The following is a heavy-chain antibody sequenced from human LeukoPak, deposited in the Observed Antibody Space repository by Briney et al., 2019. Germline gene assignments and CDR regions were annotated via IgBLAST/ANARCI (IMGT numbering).Heavy chain of an antibody. CDR3: ARVPSWTYFDY. CDR1: GYSFTSYF. D-gene: IGHD1-1*01. CDR2: FNCNSGGT. V-gene: IGHV1-2*02. J-gene: IGHJ4*02. Sequence: GASVKVSCKTSGYSFTSYFIHWVRQAPGQGLEWMGWFNCNSGGTDYAEKFQGRVTMTRDKSINTVYMELSSLRSDDTAIYDCARVPSWTYFDYWGQGTLVTVSS.